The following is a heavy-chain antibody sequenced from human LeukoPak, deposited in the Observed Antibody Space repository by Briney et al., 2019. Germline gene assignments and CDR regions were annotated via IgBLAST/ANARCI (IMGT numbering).Heavy chain of an antibody. D-gene: IGHD3/OR15-3a*01. CDR3: ARDHTETSSLDFRNYYYYGMDI. CDR1: GGSIRSGDYS. CDR2: IYYSGST. Sequence: PSQTLSLTCTVSGGSIRSGDYSWSWIRQHPGTGLEWIGYIYYSGSTYYNPSLTSRVTMSVATSKNQFSLKLSSVTAADTAIYYCARDHTETSSLDFRNYYYYGMDIWGQGTTVIVSS. J-gene: IGHJ6*02. V-gene: IGHV4-31*03.